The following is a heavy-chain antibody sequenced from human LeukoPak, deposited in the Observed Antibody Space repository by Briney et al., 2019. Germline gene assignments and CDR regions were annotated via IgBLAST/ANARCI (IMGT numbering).Heavy chain of an antibody. CDR1: GGSISSYY. V-gene: IGHV4-59*12. D-gene: IGHD6-19*01. J-gene: IGHJ4*02. CDR2: IYYSGST. Sequence: MTSETLSLTCTVSGGSISSYYWSWIRQPPGKGLEWIRYIYYSGSTNYNPSLKSRVTISVDASKNQFSLRLSSVTAADTAVYYCARKDYTSGWYDYWGQGTLVTVSS. CDR3: ARKDYTSGWYDY.